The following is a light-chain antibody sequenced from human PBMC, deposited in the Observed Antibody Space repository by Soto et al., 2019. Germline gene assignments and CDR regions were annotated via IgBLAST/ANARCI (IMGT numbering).Light chain of an antibody. Sequence: QSALTQPASVSGSPGQSITISCTGTSSDVGSYNLVSWYQQHPGKAPKLMIYEGSKRPSGVSNRCSGSKSGNTASLTISGLQAEDEADYYCCTYAGSSTHVVFCGGTQLTVL. CDR2: EGS. J-gene: IGLJ2*01. CDR1: SSDVGSYNL. V-gene: IGLV2-23*01. CDR3: CTYAGSSTHVV.